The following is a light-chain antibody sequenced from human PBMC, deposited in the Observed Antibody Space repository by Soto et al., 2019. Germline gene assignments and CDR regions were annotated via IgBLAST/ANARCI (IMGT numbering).Light chain of an antibody. CDR3: QQTYSTPPT. CDR2: AAS. Sequence: EIQMTQSPSSLSASVGDRVTITCRASQSISTYLNWYQQKAGLAPKLLIYAASSLQSGVPSRFSGSGSGTDFTLTISSLQPEDFATYYCQQTYSTPPTFGQRTKVDI. V-gene: IGKV1-39*01. J-gene: IGKJ1*01. CDR1: QSISTY.